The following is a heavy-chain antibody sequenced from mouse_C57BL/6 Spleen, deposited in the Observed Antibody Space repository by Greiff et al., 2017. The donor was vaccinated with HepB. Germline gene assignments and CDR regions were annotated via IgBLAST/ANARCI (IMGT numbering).Heavy chain of an antibody. CDR2: IHPNSGST. V-gene: IGHV1-64*01. CDR1: GYTFTSYW. CDR3: ARGGVYTDAMDY. J-gene: IGHJ4*01. D-gene: IGHD3-1*01. Sequence: QVQLKQPGAELVKPGASVKLSCKASGYTFTSYWMHWVKQRPGQGLEWIGMIHPNSGSTNYNEKFKSKATLTVDKSSSTAYMQLSSLTSEDSAAYYCARGGVYTDAMDYWGQGTSVTVSS.